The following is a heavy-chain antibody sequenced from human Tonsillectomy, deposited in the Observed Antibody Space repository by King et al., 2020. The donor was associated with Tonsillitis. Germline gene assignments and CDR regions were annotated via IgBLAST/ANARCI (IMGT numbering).Heavy chain of an antibody. J-gene: IGHJ3*01. CDR1: GFTFSSYA. V-gene: IGHV3-30*04. CDR2: LSFDGSYI. CDR3: ARAVSPFDAFDF. Sequence: QVQLVESGGGVVQPGRSLRLSCVASGFTFSSYAMHWVRQAPGKGLEWVAVLSFDGSYIFYADSVKGRFSISRDNSKNTLYLQMNSLRAEDTALYSCARAVSPFDAFDFWGQGTMVAVSS.